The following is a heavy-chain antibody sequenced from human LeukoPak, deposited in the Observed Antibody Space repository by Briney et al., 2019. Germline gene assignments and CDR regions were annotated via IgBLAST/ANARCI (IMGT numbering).Heavy chain of an antibody. Sequence: PSETLSLTCTVSGGSISSSSYYWGWIRQPPGKGLEWIASIYYSGSIYYNPSLKSRVTISVDTSKNQFSLKLSSVTAADTAVYYCARHPPFWLDQYYMDVWGKGTTVTISS. J-gene: IGHJ6*03. CDR2: IYYSGSI. CDR3: ARHPPFWLDQYYMDV. CDR1: GGSISSSSYY. D-gene: IGHD5-12*01. V-gene: IGHV4-39*01.